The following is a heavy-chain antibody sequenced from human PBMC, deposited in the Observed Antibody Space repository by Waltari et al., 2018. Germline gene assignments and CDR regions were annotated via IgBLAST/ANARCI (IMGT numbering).Heavy chain of an antibody. V-gene: IGHV3-23*01. J-gene: IGHJ5*02. CDR2: IGGAGGNT. CDR1: GFTFSTSA. Sequence: EVQLLESGGGLVQPGGSLRLSCAAAGFTFSTSAMNWVRQAPGKGLVWVSSIGGAGGNTYYTDSVKGRFTISRDSSKNALYLQMNSLRVEDTAVYYCAKDPKSWGQGTLVTVSS. CDR3: AKDPKS.